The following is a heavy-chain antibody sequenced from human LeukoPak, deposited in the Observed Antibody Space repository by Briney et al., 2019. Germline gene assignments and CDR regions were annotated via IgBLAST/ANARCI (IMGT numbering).Heavy chain of an antibody. CDR2: IYPGDSET. CDR1: GYNFPNSW. J-gene: IGHJ4*02. Sequence: GESLKISCKGSGYNFPNSWIGWVRQMPGKGLEWMGRIYPGDSETRYSPSFQGQVTMSVDKSISTAYLQWSSLKASDTATYYCARRNNGGWNGPAAFDYWGKETLVTVSS. D-gene: IGHD1-1*01. V-gene: IGHV5-51*01. CDR3: ARRNNGGWNGPAAFDY.